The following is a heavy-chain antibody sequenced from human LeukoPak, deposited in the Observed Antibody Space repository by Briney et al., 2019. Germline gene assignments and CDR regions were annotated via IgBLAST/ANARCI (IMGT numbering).Heavy chain of an antibody. CDR2: IYYTGNT. CDR1: GDSVSNGNYY. CDR3: ARSQNYYGSGDY. V-gene: IGHV4-61*03. Sequence: SETLSLTCTVSGDSVSNGNYYWSWLRQPPGKALEWIGYIYYTGNTYYNPSLEGRGTISVDTSKNHFSVKLSSVTAADTAVYYCARSQNYYGSGDYWSQGTLVTVFS. J-gene: IGHJ4*02. D-gene: IGHD3-10*01.